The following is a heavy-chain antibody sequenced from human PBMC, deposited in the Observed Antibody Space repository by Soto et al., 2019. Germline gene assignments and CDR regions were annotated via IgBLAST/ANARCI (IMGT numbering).Heavy chain of an antibody. Sequence: QVQLVQSGAEVKPPGASVKVSCKASGYTFTGHYMHWVRQVSGRRLEFLGWLKPDNGGTYYAPKFQGRVTFTRDTAYTIAYMEMSGLHSDDTAVYFCARDLCPLGSGSPCPTFGMDVWGQGTTVAVTS. CDR2: LKPDNGGT. CDR3: ARDLCPLGSGSPCPTFGMDV. J-gene: IGHJ6*02. D-gene: IGHD3-10*01. CDR1: GYTFTGHY. V-gene: IGHV1-2*02.